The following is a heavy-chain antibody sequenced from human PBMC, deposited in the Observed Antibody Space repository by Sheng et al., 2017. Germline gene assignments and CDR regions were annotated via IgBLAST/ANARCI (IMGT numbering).Heavy chain of an antibody. CDR3: VTNYYDRSGYYYVWVWEY. CDR1: GFTFNTYS. Sequence: VQLVESGGGLVKPGGSLRLSCAASGFTFNTYSMNWVRQAPGKVLEWVSSISTSSSYKYYADSVKGRFTISRDNAKNSLYLQMDSLRAEDTAMYYCVTNYYDRSGYYYVWVWEYWG. V-gene: IGHV3-21*01. CDR2: ISTSSSYK. D-gene: IGHD3-22*01. J-gene: IGHJ4*01.